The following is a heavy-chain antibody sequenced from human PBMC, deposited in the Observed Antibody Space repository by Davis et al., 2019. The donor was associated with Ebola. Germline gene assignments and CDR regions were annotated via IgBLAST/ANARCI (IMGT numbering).Heavy chain of an antibody. V-gene: IGHV4-34*01. J-gene: IGHJ6*02. CDR2: INHSGST. CDR3: ARTGVYGDPRYYYFEMDV. Sequence: SETLSLTCAVYGGSFSGYYWSWIRQPPGKGLEWIGEINHSGSTNYNPSLKSRVTISVDTSKNQFSLKLSSVTAADTAVYYCARTGVYGDPRYYYFEMDVWGQGTTVTVSS. D-gene: IGHD3-22*01. CDR1: GGSFSGYY.